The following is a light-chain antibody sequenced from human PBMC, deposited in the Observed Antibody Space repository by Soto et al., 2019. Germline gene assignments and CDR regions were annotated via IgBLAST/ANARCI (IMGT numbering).Light chain of an antibody. Sequence: EIVLTQSPATLSLSPGERATLSCRASQSVNSYLAWYQQRPGQAPRLLIYDASNRATGIPARFSGSGSGTDFTLTISSLEPEDFAIDYCQQRSNWPPPTFGGGTRVDMK. CDR3: QQRSNWPPPT. CDR2: DAS. CDR1: QSVNSY. J-gene: IGKJ4*01. V-gene: IGKV3-11*01.